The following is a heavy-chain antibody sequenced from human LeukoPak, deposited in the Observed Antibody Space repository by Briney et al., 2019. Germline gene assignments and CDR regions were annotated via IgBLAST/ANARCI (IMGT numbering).Heavy chain of an antibody. V-gene: IGHV3-7*01. D-gene: IGHD1-26*01. Sequence: GGSLRLSCAASGFTFSSYWMSWVRQAPGKGLEWVANIKQDGSEKYYVGSVKGRFTISRDNARNSLYLQMNSLRADDTAVYYCAASLLFADYWGQGTLVTVSS. CDR1: GFTFSSYW. CDR3: AASLLFADY. CDR2: IKQDGSEK. J-gene: IGHJ4*02.